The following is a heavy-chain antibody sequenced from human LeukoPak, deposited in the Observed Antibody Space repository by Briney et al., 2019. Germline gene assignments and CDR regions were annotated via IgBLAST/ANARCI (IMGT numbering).Heavy chain of an antibody. CDR2: INPNSGGT. Sequence: ASVKVSCKASGYTFTGYHMHWVRQAPGQGLEWMGWINPNSGGTNYAQKFQGRVTMTRDTSISTAYMELSRLRSDDAAVYYCARDRDIVATITSWYFDYWGQGTLVTVSS. D-gene: IGHD5-12*01. CDR3: ARDRDIVATITSWYFDY. V-gene: IGHV1-2*02. J-gene: IGHJ4*02. CDR1: GYTFTGYH.